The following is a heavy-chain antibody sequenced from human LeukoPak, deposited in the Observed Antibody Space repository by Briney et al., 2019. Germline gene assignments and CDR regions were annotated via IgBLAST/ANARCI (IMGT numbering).Heavy chain of an antibody. CDR1: GFTFSDYY. Sequence: PGGSLRLSCAASGFTFSDYYMSWIRQAPGKGLVWVSRIKIDGSSTFYADSVKGRFTISKDNAKNTLYLQMTSLRAEDTAVYYCARLGARSGSYDYWGQGTLVTVSS. V-gene: IGHV3-74*01. J-gene: IGHJ4*02. CDR3: ARLGARSGSYDY. D-gene: IGHD3-10*01. CDR2: IKIDGSST.